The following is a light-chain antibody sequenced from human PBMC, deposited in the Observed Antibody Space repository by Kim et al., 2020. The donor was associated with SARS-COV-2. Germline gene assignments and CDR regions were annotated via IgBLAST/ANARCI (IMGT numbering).Light chain of an antibody. V-gene: IGLV2-8*01. J-gene: IGLJ3*02. Sequence: QSVLTQPPSASGSPGQSVTISCTGTSSNVGNHNFVSWYQQHPGKAPKLMIYEVSKRPSGVPDRFSGSKSGNTASLTVSGLQTEDEANYYCSSYAGSNNVVFGGGTQLTVL. CDR3: SSYAGSNNVV. CDR2: EVS. CDR1: SSNVGNHNF.